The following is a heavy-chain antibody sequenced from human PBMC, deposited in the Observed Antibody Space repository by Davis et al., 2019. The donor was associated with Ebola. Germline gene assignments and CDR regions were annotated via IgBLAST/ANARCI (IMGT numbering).Heavy chain of an antibody. Sequence: PSETLSLTCAISGDSVSINSAGWNWIRQSPSRGLEWLGRTYYNSKWFHDYAPSVKTRITINADTSKNLFSLQLSSVTPEDTAVYYCASGWLRTYFDYWGQGALVTVSS. D-gene: IGHD5-12*01. V-gene: IGHV6-1*01. J-gene: IGHJ4*02. CDR3: ASGWLRTYFDY. CDR1: GDSVSINSAG. CDR2: TYYNSKWFH.